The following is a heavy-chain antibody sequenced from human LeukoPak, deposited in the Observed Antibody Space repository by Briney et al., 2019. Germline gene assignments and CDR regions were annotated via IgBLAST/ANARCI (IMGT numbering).Heavy chain of an antibody. CDR2: IYYSGST. D-gene: IGHD2-15*01. V-gene: IGHV4-39*07. CDR1: GGSISSSSYY. J-gene: IGHJ2*01. CDR3: ARDSAARSDL. Sequence: PSETLSLTCTVSGGSISSSSYYWGWIRQPPGKGLEWIGSIYYSGSTYYNPSLKSRVTISVDTSKNQFSLKLSSVTAADTAVYYCARDSAARSDLWGRGTLVTVAS.